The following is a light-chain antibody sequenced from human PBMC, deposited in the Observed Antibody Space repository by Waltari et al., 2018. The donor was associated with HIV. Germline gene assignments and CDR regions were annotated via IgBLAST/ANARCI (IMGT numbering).Light chain of an antibody. V-gene: IGKV3-15*01. Sequence: EIVMTQSPATLSVSPGERATLSCRASQTISSNLAWYQHKPGQSPRLLIYAASTRATGIPARFSASGSGTEFTLTISSLQSEDFAVYYCQQYSHWPLMYNFGQGTSWRSN. CDR1: QTISSN. CDR2: AAS. J-gene: IGKJ2*01. CDR3: QQYSHWPLMYN.